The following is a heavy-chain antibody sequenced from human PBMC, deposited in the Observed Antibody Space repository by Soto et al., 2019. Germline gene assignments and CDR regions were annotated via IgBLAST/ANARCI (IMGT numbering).Heavy chain of an antibody. V-gene: IGHV4-34*01. CDR3: ARGSTMGD. CDR2: INHSGST. CDR1: GGSFSGYY. D-gene: IGHD3-10*01. J-gene: IGHJ4*02. Sequence: QVQLQQWGAGLLKPSETLSLTCAVYGGSFSGYYWSWIRQPPGKGLGWIGEINHSGSTNYNPSLKSRVTISVDTSKNQFSLKLSSVTAADTAVYYCARGSTMGDWGQGTLVTVSS.